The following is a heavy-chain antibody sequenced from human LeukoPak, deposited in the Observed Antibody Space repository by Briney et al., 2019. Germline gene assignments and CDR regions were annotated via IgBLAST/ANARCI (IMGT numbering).Heavy chain of an antibody. CDR2: IYTSGST. CDR1: GGSISSGSYY. Sequence: SQTLSLTCTVSGGSISSGSYYWSWTRQPAGKGLEWIGRIYTSGSTNYNPSLKSRVTISVDTSKNQFSLKLSSVTAADTAVYYCAAGVTPMRVRLTFDYWGQGTLVTVSS. D-gene: IGHD4-23*01. J-gene: IGHJ4*02. CDR3: AAGVTPMRVRLTFDY. V-gene: IGHV4-61*02.